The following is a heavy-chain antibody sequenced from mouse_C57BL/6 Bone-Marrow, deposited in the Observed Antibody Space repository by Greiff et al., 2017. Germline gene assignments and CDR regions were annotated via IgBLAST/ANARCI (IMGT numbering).Heavy chain of an antibody. Sequence: DVKLVESEGGLVQPGSSMKLSCTASGFTFSDYYMAWVRQVPEKGLEWVANINYDGSSTYYLDSLKSRFIISRDNAKNILYLQMSSLKSEDTATYYCAREGAVEYWYFDVWGTGTTVTVSS. CDR2: INYDGSST. V-gene: IGHV5-16*01. CDR3: AREGAVEYWYFDV. J-gene: IGHJ1*03. D-gene: IGHD1-1*01. CDR1: GFTFSDYY.